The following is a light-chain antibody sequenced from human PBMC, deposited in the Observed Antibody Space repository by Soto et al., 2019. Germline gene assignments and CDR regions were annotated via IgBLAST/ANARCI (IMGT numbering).Light chain of an antibody. Sequence: EIVLTQSPGTLSLSPGERATLSCRASQSVSSSYLAWYQQKPGQAPRLLIYGASSRATGIPDRFSGSGSGIDFTITVSRMEPEDFAVYYFPQYGSSSFTFGGGTKVEIK. CDR2: GAS. V-gene: IGKV3-20*01. J-gene: IGKJ4*01. CDR1: QSVSSSY. CDR3: PQYGSSSFT.